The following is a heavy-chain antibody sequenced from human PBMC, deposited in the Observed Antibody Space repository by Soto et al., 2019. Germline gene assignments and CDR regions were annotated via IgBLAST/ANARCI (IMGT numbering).Heavy chain of an antibody. CDR2: ISYDGSNK. CDR1: GFTFSSYA. V-gene: IGHV3-30-3*01. J-gene: IGHJ6*02. Sequence: GGSLRLSCAASGFTFSSYAMHWVRQAPGKGLEWVAVISYDGSNKYYADSVKGRFTISRDNSKNTLYLQMNSLRAEDTAVYYCARGKGAGYCSSTSCYPYGMDVWGQGTTVTVSS. D-gene: IGHD2-2*03. CDR3: ARGKGAGYCSSTSCYPYGMDV.